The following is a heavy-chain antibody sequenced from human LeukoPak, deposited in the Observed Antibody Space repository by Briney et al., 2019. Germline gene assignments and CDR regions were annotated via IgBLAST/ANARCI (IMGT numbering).Heavy chain of an antibody. V-gene: IGHV4-39*01. J-gene: IGHJ4*02. CDR3: ARHAEYNSGWHFYLDH. D-gene: IGHD6-19*01. Sequence: SXXXSLTCTVSGVSTTNGIYYWAWIRQSPGKGLEWIGSVHNVGSTYYNLSLRGRFTMSIDTSKNQFSLRLNSVTAADTAVYYCARHAEYNSGWHFYLDHWGQGILVTVSS. CDR1: GVSTTNGIYY. CDR2: VHNVGST.